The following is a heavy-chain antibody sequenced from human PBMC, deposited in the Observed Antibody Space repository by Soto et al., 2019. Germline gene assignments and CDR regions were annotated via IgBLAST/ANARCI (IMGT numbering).Heavy chain of an antibody. Sequence: QVQLVESGGGLVKPGGSLRLSCAASGFTFSDYYMSWIRQAPGYGLEWVSYISSSSSYTNYADSVKGRFTISRDNAKNSLYLQMNSLRAEDTAVYYCARSAYGSGSYYNAYWGQGTLVTVSS. V-gene: IGHV3-11*05. CDR2: ISSSSSYT. J-gene: IGHJ4*02. CDR1: GFTFSDYY. D-gene: IGHD3-10*01. CDR3: ARSAYGSGSYYNAY.